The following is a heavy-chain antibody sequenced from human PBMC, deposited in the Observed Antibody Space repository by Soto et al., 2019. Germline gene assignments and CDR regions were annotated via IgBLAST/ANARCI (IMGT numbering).Heavy chain of an antibody. CDR3: ARSVFPWGQGTLVTVSSDV. Sequence: QVQLQESGPGLVKPSQTLSLTCTVSGGSISSGGYYWNWIRQHPGKGLEWIGYIYYSGSTYYNPSLKSRVTLSVDTSKNQFSLKLSSVTAADTAVYYCARSVFPWGQGTLVTVSSDVWGQGTTVTVSS. CDR2: IYYSGST. J-gene: IGHJ6*02. V-gene: IGHV4-31*03. D-gene: IGHD7-27*01. CDR1: GGSISSGGYY.